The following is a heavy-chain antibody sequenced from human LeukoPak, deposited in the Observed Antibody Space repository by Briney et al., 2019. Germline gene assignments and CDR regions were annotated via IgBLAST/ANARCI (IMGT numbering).Heavy chain of an antibody. J-gene: IGHJ5*02. CDR3: ARALYSGGDYVQPAGYWFDP. CDR2: INPNSGVA. D-gene: IGHD4-17*01. Sequence: ASVKVSCKASGYTFTAYYMHWVRQAPGQGLEWIGWINPNSGVANYAQKFQGRVTMTRDTSISTAYMELSRLRSDDTAVYYCARALYSGGDYVQPAGYWFDPWGQGTLVTVSS. CDR1: GYTFTAYY. V-gene: IGHV1-2*02.